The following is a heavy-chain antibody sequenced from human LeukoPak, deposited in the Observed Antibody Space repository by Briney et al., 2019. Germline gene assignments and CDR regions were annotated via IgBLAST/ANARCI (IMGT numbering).Heavy chain of an antibody. CDR3: AKWWDYVWGSYRSIHYFDY. Sequence: GGSLRLSCAGSGFTFSDYCMTWIRQTPGKGLEWVSYSSSSGSTISYADSVKGRFTIFRDYAKNSLYLQMNSLRAEDTAVYYCAKWWDYVWGSYRSIHYFDYWGQGTLVTVSS. CDR1: GFTFSDYC. D-gene: IGHD3-16*02. V-gene: IGHV3-11*01. CDR2: SSSSGSTI. J-gene: IGHJ4*02.